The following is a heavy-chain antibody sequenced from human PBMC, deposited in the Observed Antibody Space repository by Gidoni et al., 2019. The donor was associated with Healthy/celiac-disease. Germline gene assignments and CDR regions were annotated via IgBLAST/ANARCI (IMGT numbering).Heavy chain of an antibody. Sequence: QLQLQESGTGLVKPSETLSVTCTVSGGAIRSSSYYWGWMRQPPGKGLEWIGSIYSSGRSYYNPSLKSRVTISVDTSKNQFSLKLSSVTAADTAVYYCARMDYGDYSRFDPWGQGTLVTVSS. CDR3: ARMDYGDYSRFDP. CDR2: IYSSGRS. J-gene: IGHJ5*02. D-gene: IGHD4-17*01. V-gene: IGHV4-39*01. CDR1: GGAIRSSSYY.